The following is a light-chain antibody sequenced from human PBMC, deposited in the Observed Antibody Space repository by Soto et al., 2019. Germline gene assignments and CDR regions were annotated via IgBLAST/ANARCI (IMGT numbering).Light chain of an antibody. CDR1: QSISAK. CDR3: QQYNNWPPWT. CDR2: DAS. V-gene: IGKV3-15*01. Sequence: EIVMTQSPATLALSPGERATLSCRASQSISAKLAWYQHRPGQSPRLLIYDASIRATGIPARFSGSGSGTVFTLNISSLQSEDFALYYCQQYNNWPPWTFGQGTKVDIK. J-gene: IGKJ1*01.